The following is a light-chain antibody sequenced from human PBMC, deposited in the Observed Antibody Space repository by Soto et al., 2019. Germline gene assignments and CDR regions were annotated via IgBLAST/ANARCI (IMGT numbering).Light chain of an antibody. CDR3: QQLNRYPRT. J-gene: IGKJ2*02. CDR2: AAS. CDR1: QGISSY. Sequence: DIQLTQSPSFLSASVGDRVTITCRASQGISSYLAWYQQKPGKAPKLLIYAASTLQSGVPSRFSGSGSGTEFTRPISSLQPEDFATYSCQQLNRYPRTFGQGTKLEIK. V-gene: IGKV1-9*01.